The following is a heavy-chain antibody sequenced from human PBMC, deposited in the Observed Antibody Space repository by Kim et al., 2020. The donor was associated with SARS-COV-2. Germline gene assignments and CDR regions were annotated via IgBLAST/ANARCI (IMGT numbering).Heavy chain of an antibody. Sequence: SETLSLTCTVSGGSISSYYWSWIRQPPGKGLEWIGYIYYSGSTNYNPSLKSRVTISVDTSKNQFSLKLSSVTAADTAVYYCARQYCSGGSCYLGFVDYWG. J-gene: IGHJ4*01. V-gene: IGHV4-59*08. CDR2: IYYSGST. CDR1: GGSISSYY. CDR3: ARQYCSGGSCYLGFVDY. D-gene: IGHD2-15*01.